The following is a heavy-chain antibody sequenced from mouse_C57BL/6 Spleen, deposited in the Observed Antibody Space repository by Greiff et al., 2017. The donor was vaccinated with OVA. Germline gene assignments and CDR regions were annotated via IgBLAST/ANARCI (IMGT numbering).Heavy chain of an antibody. D-gene: IGHD2-4*01. CDR2: INPNNGGT. CDR3: ARRESDYDGIDY. V-gene: IGHV1-18*01. Sequence: VQLQQSGPELVKPGASVKIPCKASGYTFTDYNMDWVKQSHGKSLEWIGDINPNNGGTIYNQKFKGKATLTVDKSSSTAYMERRSLTSEDTAVYYCARRESDYDGIDYWGQGTTLTVAS. J-gene: IGHJ2*01. CDR1: GYTFTDYN.